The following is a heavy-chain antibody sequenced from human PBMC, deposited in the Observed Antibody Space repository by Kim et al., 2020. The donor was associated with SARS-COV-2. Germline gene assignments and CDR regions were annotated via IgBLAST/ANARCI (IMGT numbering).Heavy chain of an antibody. Sequence: YEQKFQGRVMITADKSTSTAYMELSSLRSEETAVYYCARLTPGTTTAFDIWGQVTMVTVSS. V-gene: IGHV1-69*02. J-gene: IGHJ3*02. CDR3: ARLTPGTTTAFDI. D-gene: IGHD1-1*01.